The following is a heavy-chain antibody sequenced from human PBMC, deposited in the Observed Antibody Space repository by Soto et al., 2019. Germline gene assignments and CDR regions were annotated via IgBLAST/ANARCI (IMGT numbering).Heavy chain of an antibody. CDR3: ARESGPGSYDWFDT. J-gene: IGHJ5*02. Sequence: QVQLQESGPGLVKPSQTLSLTCTVSGDSISSGDYYWSWIRQPPGKGLEWIGHIHYGGSTYYNPSMKSRVSMSVDTSKNQFSLKLSSVTAADTAVYYCARESGPGSYDWFDTWGQGTLVTVSS. CDR1: GDSISSGDYY. V-gene: IGHV4-30-4*01. D-gene: IGHD3-10*01. CDR2: IHYGGST.